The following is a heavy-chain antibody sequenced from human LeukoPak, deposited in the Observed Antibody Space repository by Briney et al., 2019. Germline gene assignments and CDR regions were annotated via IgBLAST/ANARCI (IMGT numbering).Heavy chain of an antibody. Sequence: GGSLRLSCAASGFTFSSYGMHWVRQAPGKGLEWVAVIWYDGSNKYYADSVKGRFTISRDNSKNTLCLQMNSLRAEDTAVHYCARDFRGAFDIWGQGTMVTVSS. CDR3: ARDFRGAFDI. CDR1: GFTFSSYG. J-gene: IGHJ3*02. CDR2: IWYDGSNK. V-gene: IGHV3-33*01.